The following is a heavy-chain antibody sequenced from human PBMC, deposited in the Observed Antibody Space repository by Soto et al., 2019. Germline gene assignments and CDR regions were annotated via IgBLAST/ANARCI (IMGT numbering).Heavy chain of an antibody. CDR1: GGSINNHY. V-gene: IGHV4-30-4*01. Sequence: PSETLSLTCTVSGGSINNHYWSWIRQPPGKGLEWIGYIYYSGSTYYNPSLKSRVTISVDTSKNQFSLKLSSVTAADTAVYYCAREGPRFGFDYWGQGTLVTVSS. CDR2: IYYSGST. J-gene: IGHJ4*02. CDR3: AREGPRFGFDY. D-gene: IGHD3-10*01.